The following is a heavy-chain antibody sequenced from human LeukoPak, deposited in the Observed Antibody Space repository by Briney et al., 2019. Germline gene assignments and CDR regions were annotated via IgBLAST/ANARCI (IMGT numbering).Heavy chain of an antibody. Sequence: ASVKVSCKASGYTFTGYGISWVRQAPGQGLEWMGWISAYNGNTNYAQKLQGRVTMTTDTSTSTAYMELRSLRSDDTAVYYCARGGIAAAGTTYYYYYMDVWGKGTTVTVSS. V-gene: IGHV1-18*01. CDR2: ISAYNGNT. CDR1: GYTFTGYG. D-gene: IGHD6-13*01. J-gene: IGHJ6*03. CDR3: ARGGIAAAGTTYYYYYMDV.